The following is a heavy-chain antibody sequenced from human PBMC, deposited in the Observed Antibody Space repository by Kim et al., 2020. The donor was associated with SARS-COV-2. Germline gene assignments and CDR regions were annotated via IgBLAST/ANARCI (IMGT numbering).Heavy chain of an antibody. CDR3: TFSGQFNF. V-gene: IGHV3-23*01. J-gene: IGHJ4*02. CDR1: GFIFSNSA. D-gene: IGHD3-10*01. CDR2: IDTLTST. Sequence: GGSLRLSCAASGFIFSNSAMSWVRQAPGKGLEWVSSIDTLTSTWYADSVRGRFTISRDNSKNTLYLQMNGLRVEDTAVYYCTFSGQFNFWGQGTLVTVSS.